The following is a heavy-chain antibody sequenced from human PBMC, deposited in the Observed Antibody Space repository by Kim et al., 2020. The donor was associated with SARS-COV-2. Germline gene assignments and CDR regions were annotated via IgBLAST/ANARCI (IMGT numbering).Heavy chain of an antibody. Sequence: GGSLRLSCAASGFTFSSYGMHWVRQPPGKGLEWVAVIWYDGSNRDYGDSVKGRFTISRDNSKNTLFLQMNSLRAEATAGYYCARDIRSYYYMDVWGKWTT. CDR2: IWYDGSNR. CDR1: GFTFSSYG. D-gene: IGHD3-9*01. CDR3: ARDIRSYYYMDV. V-gene: IGHV3-33*03. J-gene: IGHJ6*03.